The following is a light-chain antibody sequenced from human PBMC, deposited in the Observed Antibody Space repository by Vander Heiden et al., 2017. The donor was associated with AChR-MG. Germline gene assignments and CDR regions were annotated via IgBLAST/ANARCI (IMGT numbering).Light chain of an antibody. Sequence: QSALTQPASVSGSPGQSITISRTGTSSDVGNYNLVPWYQQHPGKAPKLIIFEVTRRPSGVTNRFSGSKSGNTASLTISGLQAEDEADYYCSSYAGSSTLIFGGGTKLTAL. CDR2: EVT. J-gene: IGLJ2*01. CDR3: SSYAGSSTLI. CDR1: SSDVGNYNL. V-gene: IGLV2-23*02.